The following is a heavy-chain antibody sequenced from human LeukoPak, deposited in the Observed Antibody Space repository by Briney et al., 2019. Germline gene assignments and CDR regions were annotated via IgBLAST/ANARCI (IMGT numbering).Heavy chain of an antibody. J-gene: IGHJ4*02. CDR1: GYTFTGYF. CDR2: INPNSADT. D-gene: IGHD4-17*01. V-gene: IGHV1-2*02. CDR3: ARGQGDYDFDY. Sequence: ASVKVSCKASGYTFTGYFIQWVRQAPGQGLEWMGWINPNSADTNYAQNFQGRVTMTRDTSITTAYMEVSSLRSDDTAVYYCARGQGDYDFDYSGQGTQVTVSS.